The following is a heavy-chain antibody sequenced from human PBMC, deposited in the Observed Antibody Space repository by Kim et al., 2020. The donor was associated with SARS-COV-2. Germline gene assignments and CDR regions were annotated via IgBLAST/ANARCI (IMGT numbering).Heavy chain of an antibody. Sequence: SGSATDNANSVTGRFTISRDSAKRSVSLQMNSLTPEDTAVYYCVREPSNWGQGTLVTVSS. CDR2: SGSAT. CDR3: VREPSN. J-gene: IGHJ4*02. V-gene: IGHV3-11*01.